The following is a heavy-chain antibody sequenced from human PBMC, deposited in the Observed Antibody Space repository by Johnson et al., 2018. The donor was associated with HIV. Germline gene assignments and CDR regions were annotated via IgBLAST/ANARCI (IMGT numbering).Heavy chain of an antibody. Sequence: VQLVESGGGVVQPGRSLRLSCAASGFTFSSYAMHWVRQAPGKGLEWVAVISYDGSNKYYADSVKGRFTISRDNSKNTLYLQMNSLRAEDTAVYYCARCYYSSAYYYVGAFDIWGQGTMVTVSS. V-gene: IGHV3-30*04. CDR2: ISYDGSNK. J-gene: IGHJ3*02. CDR1: GFTFSSYA. CDR3: ARCYYSSAYYYVGAFDI. D-gene: IGHD3-22*01.